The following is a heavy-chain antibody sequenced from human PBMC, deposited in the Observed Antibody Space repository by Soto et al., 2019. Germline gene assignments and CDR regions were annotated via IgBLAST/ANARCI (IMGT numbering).Heavy chain of an antibody. CDR2: IKSKTDGGTT. Sequence: PGGSLRLSCAASRFTFSNAWMSWVRQAPGKGLEWVGRIKSKTDGGTTDYAAPVKGRFTISRDDSKNTLYLQMNSLKTEDTAVYYCTRLYYDFWSGYWNAFDYWGQGTLVTVSS. J-gene: IGHJ4*02. CDR1: RFTFSNAW. V-gene: IGHV3-15*01. D-gene: IGHD3-3*01. CDR3: TRLYYDFWSGYWNAFDY.